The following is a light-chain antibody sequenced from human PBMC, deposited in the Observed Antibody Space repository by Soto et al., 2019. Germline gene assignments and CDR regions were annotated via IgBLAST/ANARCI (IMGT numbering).Light chain of an antibody. Sequence: SYELTQPPSVSVSPGQTASITCSGDKLGDKYACWYQQKPGQSPVLVIYQDSKRPSGIPERFSGSNSGNTATLTISGTQAMDEAEYYRQAWDSSAAVVFGGGTKLTVL. V-gene: IGLV3-1*01. J-gene: IGLJ2*01. CDR1: KLGDKY. CDR2: QDS. CDR3: QAWDSSAAVV.